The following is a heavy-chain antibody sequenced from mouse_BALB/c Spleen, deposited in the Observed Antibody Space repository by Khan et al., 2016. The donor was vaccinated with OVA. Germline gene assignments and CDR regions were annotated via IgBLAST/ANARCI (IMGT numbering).Heavy chain of an antibody. CDR2: ISYSGST. CDR3: ARTARIKD. J-gene: IGHJ2*01. CDR1: GYSINSGYG. Sequence: EVKLLESGPGLVKPSQSLSLTCTVTGYSINSGYGWNWIRQFPGNKLEWMGYISYSGSTNYHPSLKSRISISRDTAKNQVFLQLNSVTTEDTATYYWARTARIKDWGQGTTLTVSA. V-gene: IGHV3-2*02.